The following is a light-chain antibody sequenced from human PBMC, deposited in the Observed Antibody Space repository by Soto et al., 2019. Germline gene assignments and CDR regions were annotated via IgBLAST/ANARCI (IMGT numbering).Light chain of an antibody. CDR1: SSDVGGYIY. CDR3: SSYTTISTGVV. J-gene: IGLJ2*01. CDR2: EVS. Sequence: QSVLTQPASVSGSPGQSITISCTGTSSDVGGYIYVSWYQQRPGKAPKLMIYEVSNRPSGVSNRFSGSKSGNTASLTISGLRAEDEGVYYCSSYTTISTGVVFGGGTKVTVL. V-gene: IGLV2-14*01.